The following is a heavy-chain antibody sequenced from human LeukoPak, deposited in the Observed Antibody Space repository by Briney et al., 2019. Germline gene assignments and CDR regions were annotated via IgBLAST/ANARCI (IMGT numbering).Heavy chain of an antibody. D-gene: IGHD2/OR15-2a*01. J-gene: IGHJ1*01. V-gene: IGHV4-4*02. CDR2: IYHSGST. CDR3: AKGARIFEY. CDR1: GFTFSNAW. Sequence: GSLRLSCAASGFTFSNAWMSWVRQPPEKGLEWIGEIYHSGSTNFKPSLKGRVSISVDKSKNQFSLRLASITAADTAVYYCAKGARIFEY.